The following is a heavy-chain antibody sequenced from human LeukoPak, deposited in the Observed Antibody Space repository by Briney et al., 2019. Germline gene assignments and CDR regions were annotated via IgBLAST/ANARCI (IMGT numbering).Heavy chain of an antibody. V-gene: IGHV3-33*05. CDR3: SGYYYDSSGYYYNY. Sequence: ISSDGREESYPDSVKGRFTISRDTSKNTLYLQMNSLRAEDTAVYYGSGYYYDSSGYYYNYWGQGTLVTVSS. D-gene: IGHD3-22*01. CDR2: ISSDGREE. J-gene: IGHJ4*02.